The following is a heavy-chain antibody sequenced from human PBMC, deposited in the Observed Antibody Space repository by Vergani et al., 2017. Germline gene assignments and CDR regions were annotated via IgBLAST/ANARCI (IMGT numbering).Heavy chain of an antibody. J-gene: IGHJ3*02. V-gene: IGHV3-23*01. CDR2: ISGSGGST. CDR3: ATRYRYCSGGSCYSDAFDI. CDR1: GFTFSSYA. D-gene: IGHD2-15*01. Sequence: EVQLLESGGGLVQPGGSLRLSCAASGFTFSSYAMSWVRQAPGKGLEWVSAISGSGGSTYYADSVKGRFTISRDNSKNTLYLQMNSLRAEDTAVYYCATRYRYCSGGSCYSDAFDIWGHGTMGTVSS.